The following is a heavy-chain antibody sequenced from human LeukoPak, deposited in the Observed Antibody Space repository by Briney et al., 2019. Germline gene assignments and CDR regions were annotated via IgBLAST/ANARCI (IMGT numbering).Heavy chain of an antibody. CDR2: IWYDGSNK. CDR3: ARDRPSYRIAAAGKKPNWFDP. Sequence: GGSLRLSCAASGFTFSSYGMHWVRQAPGKGLEWVAVIWYDGSNKYYADSVKGRFTISRDNSKNTLYLQMNSLRAEDTAVYYCARDRPSYRIAAAGKKPNWFDPWGQGTLVTVSS. V-gene: IGHV3-33*01. CDR1: GFTFSSYG. D-gene: IGHD6-13*01. J-gene: IGHJ5*02.